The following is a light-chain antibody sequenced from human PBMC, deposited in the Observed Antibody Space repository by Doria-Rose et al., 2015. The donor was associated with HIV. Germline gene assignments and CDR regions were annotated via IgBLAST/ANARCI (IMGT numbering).Light chain of an antibody. Sequence: EIVMTQSPGTLSLSPGERATLSCRASQSFSSTYLAWYQQKPGQAPSLLIYDGSTRATGIPDRLSASGSGTDFTLTINRLGPEDFALYYCHQYGTSWTFGQGTKVEI. V-gene: IGKV3-20*01. CDR1: QSFSSTY. J-gene: IGKJ1*01. CDR2: DGS. CDR3: HQYGTSWT.